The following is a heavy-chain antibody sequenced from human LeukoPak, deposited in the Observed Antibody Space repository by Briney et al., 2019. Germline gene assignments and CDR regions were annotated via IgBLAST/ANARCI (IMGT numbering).Heavy chain of an antibody. V-gene: IGHV3-48*01. D-gene: IGHD5-24*01. CDR3: ARDYKYAFDN. J-gene: IGHJ4*02. CDR2: IGIDSGNT. CDR1: GFTFSDYS. Sequence: GGSLRLSCAASGFTFSDYSMNWVRQAPGKGLEWISYIGIDSGNTNYADSVKGRFTISGDKAKNSLYLQMNSLRVEDTAVYYCARDYKYAFDNWGQGALVTVSS.